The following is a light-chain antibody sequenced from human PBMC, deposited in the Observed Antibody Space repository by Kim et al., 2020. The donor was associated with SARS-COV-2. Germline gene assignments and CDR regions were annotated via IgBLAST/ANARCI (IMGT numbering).Light chain of an antibody. Sequence: DIQMTQSPSTLSASVGDRVTITCRASQSISDWLAWYQQKPGKAPNLLIYKASSLESEVPSRFSGSGFGTQFTLTINSLQPDDFATYYCQQYNSYSTFGQGTKV. V-gene: IGKV1-5*03. CDR1: QSISDW. CDR2: KAS. CDR3: QQYNSYST. J-gene: IGKJ1*01.